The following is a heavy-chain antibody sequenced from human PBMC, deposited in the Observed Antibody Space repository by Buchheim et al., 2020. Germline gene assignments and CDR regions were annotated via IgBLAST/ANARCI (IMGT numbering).Heavy chain of an antibody. CDR2: INHSGST. CDR1: GGSFSGYY. J-gene: IGHJ5*02. Sequence: QVQLQQWGAGLLKPSETLSLTCAVYGGSFSGYYWSWIRQPPGKGLEWIGEINHSGSTNCNPSLKSRVTISVDTSKNQFSLKLSSVTAADTAVYYCARAPRITIFGVVTLNWFDPWGQGTL. CDR3: ARAPRITIFGVVTLNWFDP. V-gene: IGHV4-34*01. D-gene: IGHD3-3*01.